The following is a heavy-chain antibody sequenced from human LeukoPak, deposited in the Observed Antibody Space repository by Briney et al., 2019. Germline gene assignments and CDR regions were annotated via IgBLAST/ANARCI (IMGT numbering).Heavy chain of an antibody. CDR3: ARAYDSSGYYPNNXFDP. Sequence: ASVKVSCKASGYTFTSYGISWVRQAPGQGLEWMGWISAYNGNTNYAQKLQGRVTMTTDTSTSTAYMELRSLRSDDTAVYYCARAYDSSGYYPNNXFDPWGQGTLVTVSS. D-gene: IGHD3-22*01. CDR1: GYTFTSYG. J-gene: IGHJ5*02. CDR2: ISAYNGNT. V-gene: IGHV1-18*01.